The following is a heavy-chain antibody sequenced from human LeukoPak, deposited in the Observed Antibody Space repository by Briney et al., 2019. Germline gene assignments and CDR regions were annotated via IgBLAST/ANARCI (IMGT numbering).Heavy chain of an antibody. Sequence: SETLSLTCTLSGGAMTTHHWNWIRQTPGKGLEWIGYVFDSGRTKVNPSLKSRVTLPADTSKNQLSLRLSSVTAADTAMYYCTTIKRGDIFGYFDFWGQGILVTVSS. V-gene: IGHV4-59*11. D-gene: IGHD5-18*01. CDR1: GGAMTTHH. CDR2: VFDSGRT. CDR3: TTIKRGDIFGYFDF. J-gene: IGHJ4*02.